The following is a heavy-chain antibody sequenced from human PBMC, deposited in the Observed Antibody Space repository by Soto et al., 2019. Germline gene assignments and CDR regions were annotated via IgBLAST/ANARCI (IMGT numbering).Heavy chain of an antibody. D-gene: IGHD1-26*01. V-gene: IGHV3-23*01. CDR2: ISGSGGST. CDR3: AKGLYSGSYFDY. Sequence: GSLRLSCAASGFTFSSYAMTWVRQAPGKGLEWVSGISGSGGSTHYADSVKGQFTISRDNSKNTLYLQMNSLRAEDTAVYYCAKGLYSGSYFDYWGQGTLVTVSS. J-gene: IGHJ4*02. CDR1: GFTFSSYA.